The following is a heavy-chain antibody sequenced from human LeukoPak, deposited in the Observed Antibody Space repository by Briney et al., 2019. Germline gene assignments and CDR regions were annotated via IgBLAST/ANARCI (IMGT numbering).Heavy chain of an antibody. CDR2: ITPILGTA. Sequence: GASVKVSCEASGGTFSTYAISWVRQAPGQGLEWMGGITPILGTANYAQKFQGRVTINADQSTSTAYMELSSLRSEDTAVYYCARYLIDYGGSYDAFDIWGQGTMVTISS. V-gene: IGHV1-69*10. D-gene: IGHD4-23*01. CDR3: ARYLIDYGGSYDAFDI. J-gene: IGHJ3*02. CDR1: GGTFSTYA.